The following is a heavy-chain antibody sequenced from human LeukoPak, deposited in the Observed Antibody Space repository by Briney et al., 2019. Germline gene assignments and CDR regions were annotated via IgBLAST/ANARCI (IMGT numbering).Heavy chain of an antibody. V-gene: IGHV3-23*01. CDR2: ISASGGNT. CDR3: ARGPDSDFDY. CDR1: GFTFSSYA. D-gene: IGHD3-22*01. J-gene: IGHJ4*02. Sequence: GGSLRLSCAASGFTFSSYAMSWVRQAPGKGLEWVSVISASGGNTYYADSVKGRFTISRDNSKNTLYLQMNSLRAEDTAVYYCARGPDSDFDYWGQGTLVTVSS.